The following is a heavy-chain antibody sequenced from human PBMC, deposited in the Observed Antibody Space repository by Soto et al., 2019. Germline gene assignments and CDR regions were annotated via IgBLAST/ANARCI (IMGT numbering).Heavy chain of an antibody. Sequence: ASVKVSCKASGYTFTSYAMHWVRQAPGLRLEWMGWINAGNGNTKYSQKFQGRVTITRDTSASTAYMELSSLRSEDTAVYYCARDGNILTADAFDIWGQGTMVTVSS. V-gene: IGHV1-3*01. CDR3: ARDGNILTADAFDI. CDR1: GYTFTSYA. CDR2: INAGNGNT. D-gene: IGHD3-9*01. J-gene: IGHJ3*02.